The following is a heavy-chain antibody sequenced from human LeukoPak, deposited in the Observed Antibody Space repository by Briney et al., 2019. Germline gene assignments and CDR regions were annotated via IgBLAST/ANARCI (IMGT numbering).Heavy chain of an antibody. CDR1: GYTFTSYD. Sequence: ASVKVSCKASGYTFTSYDINWVRQATGQGLEWMGWMNPNSGNTGYAQKFQGRVTMTTDTSTSTAYMELRSLRSDDTAVYYCAGPIHSSGWSWGQGTLVTVSS. CDR2: MNPNSGNT. D-gene: IGHD6-19*01. V-gene: IGHV1-8*01. J-gene: IGHJ5*02. CDR3: AGPIHSSGWS.